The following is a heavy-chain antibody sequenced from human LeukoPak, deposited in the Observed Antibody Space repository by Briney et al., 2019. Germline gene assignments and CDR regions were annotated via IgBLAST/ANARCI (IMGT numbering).Heavy chain of an antibody. J-gene: IGHJ4*02. D-gene: IGHD3-22*01. Sequence: GGSLRLSCAASGFTFDDYGMSWVRQAPGKGLEWVSGINWNGGSTGYADSVKGRFTISRDNAKNSLYLQMNSLRAEDTALYYCARDWFDSSGYYQPAFDYWGQGTLVTVSS. CDR1: GFTFDDYG. CDR3: ARDWFDSSGYYQPAFDY. V-gene: IGHV3-20*04. CDR2: INWNGGST.